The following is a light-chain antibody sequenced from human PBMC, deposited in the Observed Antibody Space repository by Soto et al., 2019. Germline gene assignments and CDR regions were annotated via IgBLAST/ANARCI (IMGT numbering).Light chain of an antibody. V-gene: IGKV1-17*01. J-gene: IGKJ1*01. CDR2: VVS. CDR3: LQNDTYPLT. CDR1: QGIRND. Sequence: DIQMTQSPSSLSASVGDRVTITCRASQGIRNDLLGWYQQKPGKAPKCLIYVVSSLQSGVPSRFSGSGSGTEFTLTISSLQPEDFATYYCLQNDTYPLTFGQGTKVEIK.